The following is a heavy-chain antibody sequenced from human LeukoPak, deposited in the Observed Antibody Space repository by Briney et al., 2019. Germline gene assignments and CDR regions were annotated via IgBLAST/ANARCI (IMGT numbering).Heavy chain of an antibody. J-gene: IGHJ4*02. V-gene: IGHV3-23*01. CDR2: ISGSGGST. Sequence: XXXGXXAPXXXXXLVSAISGSGGSTYYADSVKGRFTISRDNSKNTLYLQMNSLRAEDTAVYYCAKDRVTVTTGGWGQGTLVTVSS. CDR3: AKDRVTVTTGG. D-gene: IGHD4-17*01.